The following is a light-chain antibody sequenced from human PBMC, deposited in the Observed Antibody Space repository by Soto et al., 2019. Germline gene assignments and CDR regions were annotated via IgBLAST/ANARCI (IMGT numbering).Light chain of an antibody. CDR1: NSNIGTNT. Sequence: QSVLTQPPSASGAPGQRVTISCSGSNSNIGTNTVNWYQQLPGTAPKLLIYSTDQRPSGVPDRFSGSKSGTSASLAISGLQSDDEADYSCAAWDDSLHGVVFGGGTKLTVL. CDR3: AAWDDSLHGVV. J-gene: IGLJ2*01. V-gene: IGLV1-44*01. CDR2: STD.